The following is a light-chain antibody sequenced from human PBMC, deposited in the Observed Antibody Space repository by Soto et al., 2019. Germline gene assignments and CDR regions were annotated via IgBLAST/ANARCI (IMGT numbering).Light chain of an antibody. CDR2: DVS. V-gene: IGLV2-14*03. J-gene: IGLJ2*01. Sequence: QSALTQPASVSGSPGQSITISCTGTSSDVGTYNYVSWYQQHPGKAPKLMIFDVSSRPSGVSNRFSGSESGNTASLTISGLQAEDEADYYCSSYTTSSTVVFGGGTKVTVL. CDR1: SSDVGTYNY. CDR3: SSYTTSSTVV.